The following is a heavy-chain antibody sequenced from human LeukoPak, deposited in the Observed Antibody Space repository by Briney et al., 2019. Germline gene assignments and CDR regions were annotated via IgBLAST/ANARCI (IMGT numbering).Heavy chain of an antibody. Sequence: PGGSLRLSCAASGFIVSSNYMSRVRQAPGKGLEWVSYISSSGSTIYYADSVKGRFTISRDNAKNSLYLQMNSLRAEDTAVYYCARVTATADNCSDPWGQRTLVTVS. CDR1: GFIVSSNY. D-gene: IGHD2-15*01. V-gene: IGHV3-11*04. J-gene: IGHJ5*02. CDR2: ISSSGSTI. CDR3: ARVTATADNCSDP.